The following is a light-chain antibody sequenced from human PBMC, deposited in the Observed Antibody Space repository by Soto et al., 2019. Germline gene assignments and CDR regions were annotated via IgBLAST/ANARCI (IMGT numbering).Light chain of an antibody. CDR3: QQGASVPFT. V-gene: IGKV1-39*01. CDR1: QNIYDY. CDR2: AAS. Sequence: DIEMTQSPDSLSASVGDRVTITCRASQNIYDYLNWYQQKPGKAPKLLVSAASRVPSGVPSRFSGSGSGTYFTLTVTSLQREDVATYYWQQGASVPFTFGGGTRVEI. J-gene: IGKJ4*01.